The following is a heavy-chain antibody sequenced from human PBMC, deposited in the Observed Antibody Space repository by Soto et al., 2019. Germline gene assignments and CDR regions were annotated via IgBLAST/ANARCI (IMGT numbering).Heavy chain of an antibody. V-gene: IGHV2-5*02. CDR2: IYWDDDT. CDR3: AHAYGGTSWPNDAFDV. J-gene: IGHJ3*01. D-gene: IGHD2-2*01. CDR1: GFSFRADGVG. Sequence: QITLKESGPTLVKPTQTLTLTCIFSGFSFRADGVGVGWIRQPPGKALEWLALIYWDDDTRYSPSLKSRLTITKDTSKNQVVLTMTNMDPVDTATYYCAHAYGGTSWPNDAFDVWGQGTVVTVSS.